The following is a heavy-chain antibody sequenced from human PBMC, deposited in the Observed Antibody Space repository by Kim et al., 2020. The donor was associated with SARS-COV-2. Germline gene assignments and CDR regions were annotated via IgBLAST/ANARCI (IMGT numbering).Heavy chain of an antibody. Sequence: GGSLRLSCAASGFTFDDYAMHWVRQAPGKGLEWVSGISWNSGSIGYADSVKGRFTIPRDNAKNSLYLQMNSLRAEDTALYYCAKDRYPVAPGYFDLWGRGTLVTVSS. D-gene: IGHD1-1*01. CDR1: GFTFDDYA. CDR2: ISWNSGSI. CDR3: AKDRYPVAPGYFDL. V-gene: IGHV3-9*01. J-gene: IGHJ2*01.